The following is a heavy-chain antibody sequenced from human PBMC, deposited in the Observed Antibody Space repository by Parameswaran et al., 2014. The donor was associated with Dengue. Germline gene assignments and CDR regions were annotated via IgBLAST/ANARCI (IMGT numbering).Heavy chain of an antibody. D-gene: IGHD4-17*01. J-gene: IGHJ4*02. CDR3: ARPDYGDYPLDY. CDR2: IDPSDSYT. V-gene: IGHV5-10-1*01. Sequence: VRQMPGRPGVDGRIDPSDSYTNYSPSFQGHVTISADKSISTAYLQWSSLKASDTAMYYCARPDYGDYPLDYWGQGTLVTVSS.